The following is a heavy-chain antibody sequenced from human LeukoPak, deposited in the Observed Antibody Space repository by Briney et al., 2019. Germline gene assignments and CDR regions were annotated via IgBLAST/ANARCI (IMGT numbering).Heavy chain of an antibody. D-gene: IGHD3-22*01. CDR2: ISGSGGST. Sequence: GGSLRLSCAASGFTFSSYAMSWVRQAPGKGLEWVSAISGSGGSTYYADSVKGRFTISRDNSKDTLYLQMNSLRAEDTAVYYCAKEGGDDSSGYYYVYYWGQGTLVTVSS. V-gene: IGHV3-23*01. CDR3: AKEGGDDSSGYYYVYY. J-gene: IGHJ4*02. CDR1: GFTFSSYA.